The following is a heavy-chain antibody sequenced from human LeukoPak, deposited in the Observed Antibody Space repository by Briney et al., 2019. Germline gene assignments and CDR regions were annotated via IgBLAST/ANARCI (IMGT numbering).Heavy chain of an antibody. D-gene: IGHD3-10*01. J-gene: IGHJ6*02. CDR3: ARDTYYYDSGSFVDGMDV. Sequence: SETLSLTCTVSGGSISSYHWSWIRQPAGKGLECIGRIYNSGSTNYNPSLRSRVTMSIDTSKNQFSLKVTSVTAADTAVYYCARDTYYYDSGSFVDGMDVWGQGTTVIVSS. V-gene: IGHV4-4*07. CDR2: IYNSGST. CDR1: GGSISSYH.